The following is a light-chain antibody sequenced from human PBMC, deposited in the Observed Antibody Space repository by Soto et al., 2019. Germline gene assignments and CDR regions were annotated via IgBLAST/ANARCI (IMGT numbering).Light chain of an antibody. Sequence: EIVLTQSPGTLSLSPGKRATXXXXXXQSISXXXXXXXXXXXXXXXXLLIYGASSRATGIPDRFSGSGSGTEFTLTISRLEPEDFAVYYCQQYGSSSWTFGQGTKVDIK. CDR3: QQYGSSSWT. J-gene: IGKJ1*01. CDR1: QSISXXX. CDR2: GAS. V-gene: IGKV3-20*01.